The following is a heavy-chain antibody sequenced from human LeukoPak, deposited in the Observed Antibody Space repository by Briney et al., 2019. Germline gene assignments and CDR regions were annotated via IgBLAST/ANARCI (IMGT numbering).Heavy chain of an antibody. CDR2: INHSGST. Sequence: SETLSLTCAVYGGSFSGYYWSWIRQPPGKGLEWIGEINHSGSTNYNPSLKSRVAISVDTSKNQFSLKLSSVTAADTAVYFCAKGQGTTIGRLEYWGQGTLVTVSS. D-gene: IGHD1-1*01. V-gene: IGHV4-34*01. CDR1: GGSFSGYY. CDR3: AKGQGTTIGRLEY. J-gene: IGHJ4*02.